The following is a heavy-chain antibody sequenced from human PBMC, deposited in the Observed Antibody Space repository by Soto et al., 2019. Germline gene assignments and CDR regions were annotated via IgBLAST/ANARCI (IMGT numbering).Heavy chain of an antibody. Sequence: SETLSLTCTVSGGAINTNNYYWGWVRQPPGKGLEWIGSVFYNGTTYYSPSLKSRVTISLATSRTQFSLRLESVTAADTAVYYCARLVVVSPVANAWGQGTLVTVSS. J-gene: IGHJ5*02. V-gene: IGHV4-39*01. CDR3: ARLVVVSPVANA. CDR1: GGAINTNNYY. CDR2: VFYNGTT. D-gene: IGHD2-15*01.